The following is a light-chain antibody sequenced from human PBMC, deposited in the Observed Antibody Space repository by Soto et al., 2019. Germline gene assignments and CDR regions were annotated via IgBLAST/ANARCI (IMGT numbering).Light chain of an antibody. CDR1: QSVSSNY. V-gene: IGKV3-20*01. CDR3: QQYGSSPFT. Sequence: EIVLTQSPGTLSLSPGERATLSCRASQSVSSNYLAWYQQKPGQAPRLLIYGASSRATGIPDRFSGSGFGTDFTLTISRLEPEDFAVYYCQQYGSSPFTFGGGTKVEIK. CDR2: GAS. J-gene: IGKJ4*01.